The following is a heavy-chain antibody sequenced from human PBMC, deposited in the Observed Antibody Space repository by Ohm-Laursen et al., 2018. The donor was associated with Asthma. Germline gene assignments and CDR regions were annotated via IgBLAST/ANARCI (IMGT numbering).Heavy chain of an antibody. D-gene: IGHD6-13*01. Sequence: GSLRLSCSASGFTFSSYIMNWVRQAPGKGLEWVSAITSSSSYIYYADSVKGRFTISRDNSKNTLYLEMNSLRAEDTGVYYCVRDISSWYFDYWGQGTLVTVSS. CDR2: ITSSSSYI. J-gene: IGHJ4*02. V-gene: IGHV3-21*01. CDR3: VRDISSWYFDY. CDR1: GFTFSSYI.